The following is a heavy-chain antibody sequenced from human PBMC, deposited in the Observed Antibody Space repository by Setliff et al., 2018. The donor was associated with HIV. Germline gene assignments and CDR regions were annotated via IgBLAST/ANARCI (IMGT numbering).Heavy chain of an antibody. CDR1: GFTFRTFA. CDR2: ISYDASRA. Sequence: PGGSLRLSCVASGFTFRTFAMHWVRQAPGKGLEWVSVISYDASRASYADSVTGRFIISRDNSKNTLFLQMNSLKVEDTAIYYCTKGVQRLRPYYFDSWGQGALVTVSS. V-gene: IGHV3-30*07. D-gene: IGHD3-10*01. J-gene: IGHJ4*02. CDR3: TKGVQRLRPYYFDS.